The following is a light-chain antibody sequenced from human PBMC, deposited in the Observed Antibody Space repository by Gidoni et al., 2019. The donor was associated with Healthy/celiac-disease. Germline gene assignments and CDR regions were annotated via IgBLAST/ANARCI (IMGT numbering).Light chain of an antibody. CDR3: QQYGSSHWT. Sequence: PGERATLPCRASQSVSSSYLAWHQQKPGQGPRLLIYGASSRATGIPDRFSGSGSGTDFALTISRLEPEDFAVYYCQQYGSSHWTFGQGTKVEIK. J-gene: IGKJ1*01. CDR2: GAS. V-gene: IGKV3-20*01. CDR1: QSVSSSY.